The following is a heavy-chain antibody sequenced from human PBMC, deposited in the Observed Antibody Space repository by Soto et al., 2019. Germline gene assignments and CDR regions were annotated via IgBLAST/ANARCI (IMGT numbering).Heavy chain of an antibody. D-gene: IGHD4-4*01. CDR2: MNPNSGNT. CDR1: GYTFTSYD. CDR3: ARGRWDYSLDYYYYYMVV. J-gene: IGHJ6*03. Sequence: ASVKVSCKASGYTFTSYDINWVRQATGQGLEWMGWMNPNSGNTGYAQKFQGRVTMTRNTSISTAYMELSSLRSEDTAVYYCARGRWDYSLDYYYYYMVVWCKGTTGTGSS. V-gene: IGHV1-8*01.